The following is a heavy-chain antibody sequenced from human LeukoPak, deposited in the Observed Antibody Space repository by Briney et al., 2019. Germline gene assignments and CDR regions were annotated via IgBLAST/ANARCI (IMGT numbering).Heavy chain of an antibody. CDR3: AKDPSPDPQRPVPAAIRVFWYFDL. CDR1: GFTFSSYA. D-gene: IGHD2-2*02. CDR2: ISGSGGST. Sequence: PGGSLRLSCAASGFTFSSYAMSWVRQAPGKGLEWVSAISGSGGSTYYADSVKGRFTISRDNSKNTLYLQMNSLRAEDTAVYYCAKDPSPDPQRPVPAAIRVFWYFDLWGRGTLVTVSS. V-gene: IGHV3-23*01. J-gene: IGHJ2*01.